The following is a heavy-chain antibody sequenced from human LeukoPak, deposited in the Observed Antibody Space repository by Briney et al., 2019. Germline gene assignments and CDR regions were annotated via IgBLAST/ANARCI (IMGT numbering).Heavy chain of an antibody. V-gene: IGHV3-21*01. J-gene: IGHJ6*02. CDR3: ARDPPTTIFGVVIESCYGMDV. CDR2: ISSSSSYI. Sequence: PGGSLILSCAASGFTFSSYSMNWVRQAPGKGLEWVSSISSSSSYIYYADSVKGRFTISRDNAKNSLYLQMNSLRAEDTAVYYCARDPPTTIFGVVIESCYGMDVWGQGTTVTVSS. CDR1: GFTFSSYS. D-gene: IGHD3-3*01.